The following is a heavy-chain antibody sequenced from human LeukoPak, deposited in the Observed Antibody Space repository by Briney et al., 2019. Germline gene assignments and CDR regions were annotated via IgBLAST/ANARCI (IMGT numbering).Heavy chain of an antibody. CDR2: IYYSGST. J-gene: IGHJ5*02. D-gene: IGHD3-9*01. V-gene: IGHV4-39*02. CDR1: GGSISSSSYY. Sequence: SETLSLTCTVSGGSISSSSYYWGWIRQPPGKGLEWIGSIYYSGSTYYNPSLKSRVTISVDTSKNQFSLKLSSVTAADTAVYYCARDPAPYDISSNGWFDPWGQGTLVTVSS. CDR3: ARDPAPYDISSNGWFDP.